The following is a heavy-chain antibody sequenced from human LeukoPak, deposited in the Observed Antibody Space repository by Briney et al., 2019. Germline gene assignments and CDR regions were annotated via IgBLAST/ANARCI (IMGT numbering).Heavy chain of an antibody. CDR2: INPNSGGT. CDR1: GYTFTGYY. CDR3: AREGQVTIFGVVSTWYYYGMDV. J-gene: IGHJ6*02. D-gene: IGHD3-3*01. Sequence: ASVKVSCKASGYTFTGYYMHWVRQAPGQGLEWMGWINPNSGGTNYAQKFQGRVTMTRNTSISTAYMELSSLRSEDTAVYYCAREGQVTIFGVVSTWYYYGMDVWGQGTTVTVSS. V-gene: IGHV1-2*02.